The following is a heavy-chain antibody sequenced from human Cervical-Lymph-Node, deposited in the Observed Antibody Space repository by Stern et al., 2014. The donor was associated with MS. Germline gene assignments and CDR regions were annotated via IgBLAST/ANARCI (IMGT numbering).Heavy chain of an antibody. D-gene: IGHD2-21*02. Sequence: EVQLVESGGGLVQPGGSLRLSCAASGFTFDSYAMYWVRQAPGKGLEWVSAISGSAYSTYYADSVKGRFTISRDNSKNSLYLQMNSLRVEDTAEYYCAKDEVTADYYYYGMDVWGQGTTVTVSS. CDR1: GFTFDSYA. V-gene: IGHV3-23*04. CDR2: ISGSAYST. CDR3: AKDEVTADYYYYGMDV. J-gene: IGHJ6*02.